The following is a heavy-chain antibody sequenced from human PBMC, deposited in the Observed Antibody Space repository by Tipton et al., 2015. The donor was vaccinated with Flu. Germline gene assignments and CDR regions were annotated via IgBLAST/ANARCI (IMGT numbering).Heavy chain of an antibody. CDR2: IHYTGST. D-gene: IGHD3-22*01. Sequence: TLSLTCDVSTGSVSGYCWSWIRQSPKRGLEWIGYIHYTGSTNYNPSLKSRVSMSVDTSKNQFSLKMTSLTAADTAVYYCARHFYDSSGYYCLDYWGQGLLVTVSS. CDR3: ARHFYDSSGYYCLDY. J-gene: IGHJ4*02. CDR1: TGSVSGYC. V-gene: IGHV4-59*08.